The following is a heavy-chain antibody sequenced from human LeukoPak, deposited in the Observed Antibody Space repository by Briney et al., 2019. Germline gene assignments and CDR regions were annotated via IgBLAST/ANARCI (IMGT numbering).Heavy chain of an antibody. CDR3: AKVRWGSDNALDS. J-gene: IGHJ4*02. V-gene: IGHV3-30*02. CDR2: IRYDGSNK. CDR1: GFTFSSYG. Sequence: GGSLRLSCAASGFTFSSYGMHWVRQAPGKGLEWVAFIRYDGSNKYYADSVKGRFTISRDNSKNTLYLQMNSLRAEDTAVYYCAKVRWGSDNALDSWGQGTLVTASS. D-gene: IGHD3-16*01.